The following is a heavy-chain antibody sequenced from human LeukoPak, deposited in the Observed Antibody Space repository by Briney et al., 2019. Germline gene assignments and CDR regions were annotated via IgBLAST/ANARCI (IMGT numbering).Heavy chain of an antibody. J-gene: IGHJ2*01. D-gene: IGHD3-22*01. CDR3: VRKASYYDSSEDGYFDL. CDR1: GFTFSSYA. V-gene: IGHV3-23*01. CDR2: ISSGGGTT. Sequence: GSLRLSCAASGFTFSSYAMTWFRQAPGKGLEWVSGISSGGGTTHHATSVKDRFHISRDNSKNTLYLQMNSLRAEDTAVYYCVRKASYYDSSEDGYFDLWGRGTLVTVSS.